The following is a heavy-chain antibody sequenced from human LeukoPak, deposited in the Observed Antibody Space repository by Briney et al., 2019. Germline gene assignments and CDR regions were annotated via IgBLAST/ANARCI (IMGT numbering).Heavy chain of an antibody. CDR1: GFSFSSFS. CDR2: ITRESGT. J-gene: IGHJ6*03. CDR3: ATGGGWEASFGVVTHIDV. V-gene: IGHV3-74*01. Sequence: GGSLRLSCAASGFSFSSFSMHWVRQAPGKGPVWVSRITRESGTDYADSVRGRFTISRDNAKNTLNLQMDSLRAEDTAVYYCATGGGWEASFGVVTHIDVWGKGTTVTVSS. D-gene: IGHD3-3*01.